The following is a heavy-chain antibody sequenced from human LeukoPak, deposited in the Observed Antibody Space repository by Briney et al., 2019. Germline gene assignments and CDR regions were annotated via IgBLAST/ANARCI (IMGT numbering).Heavy chain of an antibody. V-gene: IGHV3-48*03. CDR3: ARGSDYALDY. J-gene: IGHJ4*02. D-gene: IGHD4-17*01. CDR2: ISSSGSTI. Sequence: GGSLRLSCAASGFTFSSYEMNWVRQAPGKGLEWVSYISSSGSTIYYADSVRGRFTISRDNAKNSLYLQMNSLRAEDTAVYYCARGSDYALDYWGQGTLVTVSS. CDR1: GFTFSSYE.